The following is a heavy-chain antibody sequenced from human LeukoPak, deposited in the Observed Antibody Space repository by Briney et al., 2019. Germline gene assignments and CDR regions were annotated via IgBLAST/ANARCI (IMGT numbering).Heavy chain of an antibody. D-gene: IGHD2/OR15-2a*01. V-gene: IGHV4-39*01. CDR3: AGLLSDY. CDR1: GGSISSSSYY. CDR2: IYYSGST. Sequence: SETLSLTCTVSGGSISSSSYYWGWIRQAPGKGLEWIGSIYYSGSTYYNPSLKSRVTISVDTSKNQFSLKLSSVTAADTAVYYCAGLLSDYWGQGTLVTVSS. J-gene: IGHJ4*02.